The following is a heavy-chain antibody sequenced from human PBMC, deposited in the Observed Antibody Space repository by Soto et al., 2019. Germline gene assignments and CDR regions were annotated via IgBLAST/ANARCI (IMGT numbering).Heavy chain of an antibody. CDR2: IYYSGNA. CDR1: GDSISSGGYY. J-gene: IGHJ4*02. CDR3: ARTPSPGTAFDY. Sequence: SETLSLTCTVSGDSISSGGYYWSWIRQQSGKGLQWIGYIYYSGNAYYNPSLKSRVTISVDTSKNQFSLKLSSVTAADTAVYFCARTPSPGTAFDYWGQGTLVTVSS. D-gene: IGHD5-18*01. V-gene: IGHV4-31*03.